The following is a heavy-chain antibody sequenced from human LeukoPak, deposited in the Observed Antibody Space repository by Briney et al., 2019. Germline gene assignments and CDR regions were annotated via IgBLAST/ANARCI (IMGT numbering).Heavy chain of an antibody. D-gene: IGHD6-6*01. Sequence: GRSLRLSCAASGFTFSSYVMHWVRQAPGKGLEWVAIISYDGSNKYYADSVKGRFSISRDNSKNTLYLQMNSLRAADTAVYYCAGDKGSSYLSSFDYWGQGTLVTVSS. CDR3: AGDKGSSYLSSFDY. CDR2: ISYDGSNK. V-gene: IGHV3-30*04. CDR1: GFTFSSYV. J-gene: IGHJ4*02.